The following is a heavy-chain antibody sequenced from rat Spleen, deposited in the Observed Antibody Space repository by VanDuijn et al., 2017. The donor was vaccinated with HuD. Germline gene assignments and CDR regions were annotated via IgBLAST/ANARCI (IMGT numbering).Heavy chain of an antibody. D-gene: IGHD5-1*01. J-gene: IGHJ2*01. CDR1: GFTFNNYW. V-gene: IGHV5-7*01. Sequence: EVQLVESGGGLVQPGRSLKLSCVASGFTFNNYWMTWIRQAPKKGLEWVATISYDGSSTYYRDSVEGRFTISRDDGESTLYLQMDSLKSEDTATYYCARQLGYFDYWGQGVMVTVSS. CDR3: ARQLGYFDY. CDR2: ISYDGSST.